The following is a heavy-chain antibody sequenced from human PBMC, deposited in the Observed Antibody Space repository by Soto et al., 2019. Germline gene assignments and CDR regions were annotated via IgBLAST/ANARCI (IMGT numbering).Heavy chain of an antibody. Sequence: QVQLVQSGAEVKKPGSSVKVSCQPSGDTFNTYAIGWVRQAPGQGLEWMGRIIPILGFANYAQRFQGRVTITADKSTSTAYMEVTSLRSEDTAVYFCARERSTSTVPYSYSMDVGGKGTTVTVSS. CDR3: ARERSTSTVPYSYSMDV. CDR2: IIPILGFA. CDR1: GDTFNTYA. V-gene: IGHV1-69*04. J-gene: IGHJ6*03. D-gene: IGHD1-26*01.